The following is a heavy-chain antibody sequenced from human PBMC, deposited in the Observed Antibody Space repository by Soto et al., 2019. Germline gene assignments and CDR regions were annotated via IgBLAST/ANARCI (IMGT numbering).Heavy chain of an antibody. Sequence: SETLSLTCAVYGGSFSGYYWSWIRQPPGKGLEWIGEINHSGSTNYNPSLKSRVTISVDTSKNQFSLKLSSVTAADTAVYYCARGAAAGIDYWGQGTLVTVSS. CDR2: INHSGST. V-gene: IGHV4-34*01. CDR3: ARGAAAGIDY. CDR1: GGSFSGYY. J-gene: IGHJ4*02. D-gene: IGHD6-13*01.